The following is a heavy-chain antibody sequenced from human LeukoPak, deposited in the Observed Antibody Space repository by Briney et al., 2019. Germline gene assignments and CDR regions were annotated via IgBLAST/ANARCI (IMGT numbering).Heavy chain of an antibody. J-gene: IGHJ4*02. Sequence: GASVKVPCKASGYTFTGHSMHWVTQPPRKALEGMGWNNPNSGGTNYGQKYQGRVTMTRDTSISTAYMELSRLRSDDTAVYYCARDGWGFDYWGQGTLVTVSS. CDR3: ARDGWGFDY. D-gene: IGHD7-27*01. CDR2: NNPNSGGT. V-gene: IGHV1-2*02. CDR1: GYTFTGHS.